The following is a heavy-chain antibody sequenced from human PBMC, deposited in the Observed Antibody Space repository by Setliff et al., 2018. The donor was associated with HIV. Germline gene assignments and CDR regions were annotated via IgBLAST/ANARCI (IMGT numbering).Heavy chain of an antibody. CDR3: AREDRHQWLVGGGYFQH. V-gene: IGHV4-39*07. CDR2: IYYSGST. Sequence: SETLSLTCTVSGGSISSSSYYWGWIRQPPGKGLEWIGSIYYSGSTYYNPSLKSRVTISVDTSKNQFSLKLRSVTAADTALYYCAREDRHQWLVGGGYFQHWGQGTLVTVSS. J-gene: IGHJ1*01. D-gene: IGHD6-19*01. CDR1: GGSISSSSYY.